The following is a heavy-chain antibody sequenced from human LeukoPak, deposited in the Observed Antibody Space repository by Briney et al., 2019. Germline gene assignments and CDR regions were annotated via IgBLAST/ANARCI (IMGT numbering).Heavy chain of an antibody. J-gene: IGHJ4*02. Sequence: PGGSLRLSCAASGFTFDDYAMHWVRQVPGKGLEWVSGVSWNSGTIGYADSVKGRFIISRDNSKNTLYLQMNSLRAEDTAVYYCAKDRVPIIIVVVPAAIDYWGQGTLVTVSS. CDR1: GFTFDDYA. CDR3: AKDRVPIIIVVVPAAIDY. CDR2: VSWNSGTI. V-gene: IGHV3-9*01. D-gene: IGHD2-2*01.